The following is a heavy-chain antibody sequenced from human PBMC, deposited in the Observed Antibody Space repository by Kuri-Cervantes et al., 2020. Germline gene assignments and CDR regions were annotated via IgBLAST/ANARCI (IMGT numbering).Heavy chain of an antibody. CDR3: AREWIKLSPLFDY. V-gene: IGHV3-7*01. CDR2: IKADGGDK. Sequence: LSLTCAASGFTFSSYWMTWVRQAPGKGLEWVANIKADGGDKWYLDSVKGRFTISRDNAQNILSLQMSSLRADDTAVYYCAREWIKLSPLFDYWGQGTLVTVSS. D-gene: IGHD5-18*01. J-gene: IGHJ4*02. CDR1: GFTFSSYW.